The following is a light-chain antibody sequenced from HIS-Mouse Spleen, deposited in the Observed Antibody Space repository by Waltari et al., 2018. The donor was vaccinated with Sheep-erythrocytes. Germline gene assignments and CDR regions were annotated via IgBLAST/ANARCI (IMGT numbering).Light chain of an antibody. Sequence: QSALTQPRSVSGSPGQSVPISRTGTSSDVGGYHYVPWYQQHPGKAPKLMIYDVSKRPSGVPDRFSGSKSGNTASLTISGLQAEDEADYYCCSYAGSYNHVFATGTKVTVL. V-gene: IGLV2-11*01. J-gene: IGLJ1*01. CDR1: SSDVGGYHY. CDR2: DVS. CDR3: CSYAGSYNHV.